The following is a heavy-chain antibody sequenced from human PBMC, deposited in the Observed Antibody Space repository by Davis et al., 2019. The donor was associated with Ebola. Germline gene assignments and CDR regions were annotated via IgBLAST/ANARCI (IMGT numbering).Heavy chain of an antibody. CDR1: GFTFDDYA. CDR3: AKGVAGSPLGYGMDV. CDR2: ISWNSGSI. Sequence: GESLKISCAASGFTFDDYAMHWVRQAPGKGLEWVSGISWNSGSIGYADSVKGRFTISRDNAKNSLYLQMNSLRAEDTALYYCAKGVAGSPLGYGMDVWGQGTTVTVSS. J-gene: IGHJ6*02. D-gene: IGHD6-19*01. V-gene: IGHV3-9*01.